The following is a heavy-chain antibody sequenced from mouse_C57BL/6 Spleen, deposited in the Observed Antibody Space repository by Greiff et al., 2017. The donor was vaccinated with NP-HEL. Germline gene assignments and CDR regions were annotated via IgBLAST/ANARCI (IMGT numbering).Heavy chain of an antibody. V-gene: IGHV5-9-1*02. J-gene: IGHJ2*01. CDR3: TTGDASFDY. CDR1: GFTFSSYA. CDR2: ISSGGDYI. Sequence: EVMLVESGEGLVKPGGSLKLSCAASGFTFSSYAMSWVRQTPEKRLEWVAYISSGGDYIYYADTVKGRFTISRDNARNTLYLQMSSLKSEDKAMYYCTTGDASFDYWGQGTTLTVSS. D-gene: IGHD2-13*01.